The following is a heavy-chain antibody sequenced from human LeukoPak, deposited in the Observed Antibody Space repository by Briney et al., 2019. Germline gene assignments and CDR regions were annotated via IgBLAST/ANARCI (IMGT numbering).Heavy chain of an antibody. D-gene: IGHD5-18*01. CDR3: ARHGYSYDFDY. CDR1: GGSISSYY. CDR2: IYTSGST. J-gene: IGHJ4*02. V-gene: IGHV4-4*07. Sequence: SQTLSLTCTVSGGSISSYYWSWIRQPAGKGLEWIGRIYTSGSTNYNPSLKSRVTISVDTSKNQFSLKLSSVTAADTAVYYCARHGYSYDFDYWGQGTLVTVSS.